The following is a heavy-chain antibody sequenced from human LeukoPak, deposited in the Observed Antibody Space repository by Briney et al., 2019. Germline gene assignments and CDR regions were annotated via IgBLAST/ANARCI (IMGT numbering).Heavy chain of an antibody. D-gene: IGHD2-21*02. Sequence: GGSLRLSCSASGFTFSSYAMHWVRQAPGKGLEYVSAITSNGDNTYYADSVQGRFTISRDNAKNSLYLQMNSLRAEDTAVYYCAREYCGGDCYSFYYGMDVWGQGTTVTVSS. CDR2: ITSNGDNT. V-gene: IGHV3-64*04. CDR3: AREYCGGDCYSFYYGMDV. CDR1: GFTFSSYA. J-gene: IGHJ6*02.